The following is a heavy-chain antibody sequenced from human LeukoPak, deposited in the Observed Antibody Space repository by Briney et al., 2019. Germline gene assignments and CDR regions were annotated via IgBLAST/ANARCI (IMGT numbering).Heavy chain of an antibody. CDR1: GFTFSNYA. Sequence: PGGSLRLSCAASGFTFSNYATSWVRQAPGKGLEWVSVISGNGDKTNYADSVKGRFTISRDNSKNTVYLQMDSLSAEDTAVYYCARLNYGMDVWGQGTTVTVSS. J-gene: IGHJ6*02. CDR2: ISGNGDKT. V-gene: IGHV3-23*01. CDR3: ARLNYGMDV.